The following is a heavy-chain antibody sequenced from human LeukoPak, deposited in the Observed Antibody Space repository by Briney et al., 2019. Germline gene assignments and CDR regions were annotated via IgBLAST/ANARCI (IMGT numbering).Heavy chain of an antibody. D-gene: IGHD5-18*01. V-gene: IGHV1-2*02. CDR3: ARAITIQLWLVVFAY. CDR2: INPNSGGT. J-gene: IGHJ4*02. Sequence: ASVKVSCKASGYTFTGYYMHWVRQAPGQGLEWMGWINPNSGGTNYAQKFQGRVTMTRDTSISTAYMELSRLRSDDTAVYYCARAITIQLWLVVFAYWGQGTLVTVSS. CDR1: GYTFTGYY.